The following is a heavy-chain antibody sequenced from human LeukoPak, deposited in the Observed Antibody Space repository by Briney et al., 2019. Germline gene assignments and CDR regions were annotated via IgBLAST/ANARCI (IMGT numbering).Heavy chain of an antibody. CDR3: ARGGAYYDILTGYRNYYYYMDV. J-gene: IGHJ6*03. D-gene: IGHD3-9*01. Sequence: ETSETLSLTCAVSGGSISSSNWWSWVRQPPGKGREWIGEIYHSGSTNYNPSLKSRVTISVDKSKNQFSLKLSSVTAADTAVYYCARGGAYYDILTGYRNYYYYMDVWGKGTTVTVSS. V-gene: IGHV4-4*02. CDR2: IYHSGST. CDR1: GGSISSSNW.